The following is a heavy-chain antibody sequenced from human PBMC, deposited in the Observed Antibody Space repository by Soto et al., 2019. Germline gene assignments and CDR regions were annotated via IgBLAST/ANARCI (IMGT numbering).Heavy chain of an antibody. CDR3: AKRTVGWYFGL. V-gene: IGHV3-23*01. CDR1: GFTFSSYA. J-gene: IGHJ2*01. CDR2: ISGSGGST. Sequence: EVQLLESGGGLVQPGGSLRLSCAASGFTFSSYAMSWVRQAPGKGLEWVSAISGSGGSTYHADSVKGRFTISRDNSKNTLYPQMNSLRAEEPAVYYRAKRTVGWYFGLWGRGTLVTVSS. D-gene: IGHD4-17*01.